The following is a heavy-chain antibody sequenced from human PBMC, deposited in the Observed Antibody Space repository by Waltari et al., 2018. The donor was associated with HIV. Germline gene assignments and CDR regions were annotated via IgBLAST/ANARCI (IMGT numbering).Heavy chain of an antibody. CDR1: GFTARANS. Sequence: EVPLVASGGGLDQPGGSLGLSCTASGFTARANSMLSVRQAPGKGLEWVSVIYSGGSTYYADSVKGRFTISRDNSKNTLYLQMNSLRAEDTAVYYCARDLPGIAAAVGYCGQGTLVTVSS. CDR2: IYSGGST. D-gene: IGHD6-13*01. V-gene: IGHV3-66*02. J-gene: IGHJ4*02. CDR3: ARDLPGIAAAVGY.